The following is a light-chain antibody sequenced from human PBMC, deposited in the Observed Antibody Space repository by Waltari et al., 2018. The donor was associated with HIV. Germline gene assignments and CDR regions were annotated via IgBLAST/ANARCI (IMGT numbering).Light chain of an antibody. CDR3: QSTDRSGSYII. Sequence: SYELTQPPSLSVSPGQTARITCSGDALSMQYGYWYQQKPGQAPVLVIYKESERSSWIPERFSGSSSGTTVTLTFSGAQAEDEAAYFCQSTDRSGSYIIFGGGTKLTVL. CDR2: KES. CDR1: ALSMQY. J-gene: IGLJ2*01. V-gene: IGLV3-25*03.